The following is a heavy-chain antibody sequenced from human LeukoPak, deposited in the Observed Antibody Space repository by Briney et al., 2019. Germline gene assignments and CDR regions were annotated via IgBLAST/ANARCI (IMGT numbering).Heavy chain of an antibody. D-gene: IGHD6-13*01. CDR3: ARARSIALPSRFDP. CDR1: GFTFSSYG. V-gene: IGHV3-33*01. Sequence: GGSLRLSCAASGFTFSSYGMHWVRQAPGKGLEWVAAIWYDGSNKYYADSVKGRFTISRDNSKNTLYLQMNSLRAEDTAVYYCARARSIALPSRFDPWGQGTLVTVSS. J-gene: IGHJ5*02. CDR2: IWYDGSNK.